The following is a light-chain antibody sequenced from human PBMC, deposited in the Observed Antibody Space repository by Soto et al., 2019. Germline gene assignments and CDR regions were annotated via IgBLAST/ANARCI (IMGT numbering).Light chain of an antibody. Sequence: EIVMTQSPATLSVSPGERATLSCRASQNINNNLAWYQQKPGQAPRLLIYGAYTRATGIPPTFSGSGSGTEFTLTISSLQSEDFAVYYCQQYNTWPPLTFGGGTKVEIK. CDR3: QQYNTWPPLT. J-gene: IGKJ4*01. CDR1: QNINNN. V-gene: IGKV3-15*01. CDR2: GAY.